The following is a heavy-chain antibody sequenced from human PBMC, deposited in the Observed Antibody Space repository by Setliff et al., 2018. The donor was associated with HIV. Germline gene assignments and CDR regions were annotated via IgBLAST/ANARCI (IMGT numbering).Heavy chain of an antibody. V-gene: IGHV3-48*04. J-gene: IGHJ4*02. CDR1: EFSFSSYA. Sequence: PGGSLRLSCAASEFSFSSYAMTWVRQVPGKGLQWLSYIGSGSTPIFYADSVKGRFTISRDNAKNFLYLQMNSLRAEDTAVYYCARDRGGSYTPLDYWGQGTLVTVSS. CDR3: ARDRGGSYTPLDY. CDR2: IGSGSTPI. D-gene: IGHD1-26*01.